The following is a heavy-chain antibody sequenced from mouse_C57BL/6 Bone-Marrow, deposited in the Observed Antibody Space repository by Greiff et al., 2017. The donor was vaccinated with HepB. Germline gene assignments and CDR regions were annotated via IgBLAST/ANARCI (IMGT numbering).Heavy chain of an antibody. V-gene: IGHV1-82*01. D-gene: IGHD2-4*01. Sequence: VQLQQSGPELVKPGASVKISCKASGYAFSSSWMNWVKQRPGKGLEWIGRIYPGDGDTNYNGKFKGKATLTADKSSSTAYMQLSSLTSEDSAVYFCAREEMITTGWVNYWGQGTTLTVSS. CDR3: AREEMITTGWVNY. CDR1: GYAFSSSW. J-gene: IGHJ2*01. CDR2: IYPGDGDT.